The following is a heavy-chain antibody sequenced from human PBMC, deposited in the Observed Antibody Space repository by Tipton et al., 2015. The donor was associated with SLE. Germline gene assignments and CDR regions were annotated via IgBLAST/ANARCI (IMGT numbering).Heavy chain of an antibody. CDR2: IYRSGDT. CDR1: GNSVGSDYY. D-gene: IGHD3-10*02. Sequence: TLSLTCAVSGNSVGSDYYWAWIRQPPGKALEWIGTIYRSGDTFYNPSLKRRVTISFDTSKKHFSLWLTSVTAADTAVFYCAKHVLGGFHFDAWGQGMLVTVSS. V-gene: IGHV4-38-2*01. CDR3: AKHVLGGFHFDA. J-gene: IGHJ4*02.